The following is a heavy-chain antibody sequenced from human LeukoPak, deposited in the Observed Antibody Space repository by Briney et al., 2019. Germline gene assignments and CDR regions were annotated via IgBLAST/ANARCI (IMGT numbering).Heavy chain of an antibody. J-gene: IGHJ4*02. CDR3: ARGSYYYDSSGYYVYFDY. D-gene: IGHD3-22*01. CDR1: GGSISSYY. Sequence: SETLSLTCTVSGGSISSYYWSWIRQPPGKGLEWIGYIYTSGSTNYNPSLKSRVTISVDTSKNQFSLKLSSVTAADTAVYYCARGSYYYDSSGYYVYFDYWGQGALVTVSS. V-gene: IGHV4-4*09. CDR2: IYTSGST.